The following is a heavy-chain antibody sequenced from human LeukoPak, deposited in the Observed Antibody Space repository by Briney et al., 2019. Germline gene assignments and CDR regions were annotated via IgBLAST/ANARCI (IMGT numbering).Heavy chain of an antibody. Sequence: AGGSLRLSCAASRFTFSSYERNWLRQAPGKGLEWISYISGSASILDYADSVKGRFTISRDNAKNSLYLQMNSLRAEDTAVYYCARGHRSTMNYDYWGQGTLVTVSS. CDR1: RFTFSSYE. V-gene: IGHV3-48*03. CDR2: ISGSASIL. CDR3: ARGHRSTMNYDY. J-gene: IGHJ4*02.